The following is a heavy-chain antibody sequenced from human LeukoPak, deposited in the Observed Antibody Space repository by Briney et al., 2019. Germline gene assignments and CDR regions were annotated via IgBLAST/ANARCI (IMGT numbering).Heavy chain of an antibody. Sequence: PLETLSLTCTVSGGSISSYYWGWIRQPPGEGLGWVGYIYYSESTNYNPSLKRRVTISVDTSKNHVSQKLSSVTAADTAVYYCAREYCSGGSCYAIHWVQGTLVTVSS. J-gene: IGHJ4*02. D-gene: IGHD2-15*01. CDR1: GGSISSYY. CDR3: AREYCSGGSCYAIH. V-gene: IGHV4-59*01. CDR2: IYYSEST.